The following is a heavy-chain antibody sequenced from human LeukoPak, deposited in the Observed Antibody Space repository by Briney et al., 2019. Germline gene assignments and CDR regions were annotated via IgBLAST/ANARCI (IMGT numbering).Heavy chain of an antibody. Sequence: SETLSLTCTVSGGSISSYYWSWIRQPPGKGLEWIGEINHSGSTNYNPSLKSRVTISVDTSKNQFSLKLSSVTAADTAVYYCARGLLDRAFDYWGQGTLVTVSS. CDR1: GGSISSYY. J-gene: IGHJ4*02. D-gene: IGHD1-1*01. V-gene: IGHV4-34*01. CDR3: ARGLLDRAFDY. CDR2: INHSGST.